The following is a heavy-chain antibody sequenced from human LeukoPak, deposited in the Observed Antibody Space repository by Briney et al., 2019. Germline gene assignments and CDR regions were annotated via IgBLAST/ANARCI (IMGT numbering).Heavy chain of an antibody. CDR3: ATDRGENSGSHPN. J-gene: IGHJ4*02. CDR1: GFTFSGYA. V-gene: IGHV3-23*01. Sequence: GGSLRLSCAASGFTFSGYAMSWVRQAPGKGLEWVSAISGSGGSTNYADSVKGRFTISRDNSRNTLYLQMNSLRAEDTAVYYCATDRGENSGSHPNWGQGTLVTVSS. D-gene: IGHD1-26*01. CDR2: ISGSGGST.